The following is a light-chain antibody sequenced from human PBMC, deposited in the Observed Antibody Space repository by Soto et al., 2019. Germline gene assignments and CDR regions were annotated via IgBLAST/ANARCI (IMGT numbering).Light chain of an antibody. Sequence: EIVMTQSPATLSVSPGERATLSCRASQSVGTNLAWYQQKPGQAPRLLIYGASTRATGIPARFSGSGSGTDFTLTISSLQSEDFAVYYCQRYDNWPLTFGPGTKVDI. CDR2: GAS. V-gene: IGKV3-15*01. CDR1: QSVGTN. J-gene: IGKJ3*01. CDR3: QRYDNWPLT.